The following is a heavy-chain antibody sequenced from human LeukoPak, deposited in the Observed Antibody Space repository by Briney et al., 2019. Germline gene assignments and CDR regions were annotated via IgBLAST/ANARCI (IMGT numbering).Heavy chain of an antibody. J-gene: IGHJ4*02. Sequence: PSETLSLTCAVSGGSISSSNWWSWVRQPPGKGLEWIGEIYHSGSTNYNPSLKSRVTISVDKSKNQFSLKLSSVTAADTAVYYCARLTATVTTSPVYWGQGTLVTVSS. V-gene: IGHV4-4*02. CDR2: IYHSGST. CDR1: GGSISSSNW. CDR3: ARLTATVTTSPVY. D-gene: IGHD4-17*01.